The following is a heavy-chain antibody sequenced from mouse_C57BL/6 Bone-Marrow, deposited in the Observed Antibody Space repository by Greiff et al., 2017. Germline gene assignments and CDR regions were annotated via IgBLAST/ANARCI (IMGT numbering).Heavy chain of an antibody. V-gene: IGHV1-52*01. CDR1: GFTFTSYW. D-gene: IGHD1-1*01. Sequence: QVQLQQPGAELVRPGSSVKLSCKASGFTFTSYWMHWVKQRPIQGLEWIGNIDPSDSETHYNQKLKEKATLNVDKSSSTAYMQLSSLTSEDSAVYYWARSTVYYYAMDYWSQGTSVTVSS. CDR2: IDPSDSET. CDR3: ARSTVYYYAMDY. J-gene: IGHJ4*01.